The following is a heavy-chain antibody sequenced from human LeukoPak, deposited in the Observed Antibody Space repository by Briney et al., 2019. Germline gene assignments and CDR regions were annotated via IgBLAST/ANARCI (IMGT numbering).Heavy chain of an antibody. CDR2: FNPNSGGT. Sequence: ASVKVSCEASGYTFTAYYLYWVRQAPGQGLEWMGRFNPNSGGTDYAQKFQGRVTMTRDTSISTAYMELSSLRSDDTAVYYCAIGMAAAGTFEYWGQGTLVTVSS. D-gene: IGHD6-13*01. V-gene: IGHV1-2*06. J-gene: IGHJ4*02. CDR1: GYTFTAYY. CDR3: AIGMAAAGTFEY.